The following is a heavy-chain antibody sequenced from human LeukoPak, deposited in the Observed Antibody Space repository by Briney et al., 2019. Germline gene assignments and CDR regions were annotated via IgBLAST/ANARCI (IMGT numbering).Heavy chain of an antibody. J-gene: IGHJ6*03. CDR1: GFTFSSYG. V-gene: IGHV3-33*06. D-gene: IGHD2-8*01. Sequence: GRSLRLSCAASGFTFSSYGMHWVRQAPGKGLEWVAVIWYDGSNKYYADSVKGRFTISRDNSKNTLYLQMNSLRAEDTAVYYCAKMGAYCTNGVCLQAYYYYYYMDVWGKGTTVTVSS. CDR3: AKMGAYCTNGVCLQAYYYYYYMDV. CDR2: IWYDGSNK.